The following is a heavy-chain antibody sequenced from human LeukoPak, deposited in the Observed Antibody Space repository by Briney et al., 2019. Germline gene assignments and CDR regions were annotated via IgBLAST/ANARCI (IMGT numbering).Heavy chain of an antibody. Sequence: GESLKISCKGSGYSFASYWIAWVRQMPGKGLEWMGIIYPGDSDTRYSPSFQGQVTISADKSINTAYLQWSSLKASDTAIYHCARWVTADRGKKDAFDIWGKGTMVTVSS. V-gene: IGHV5-51*01. J-gene: IGHJ3*02. CDR3: ARWVTADRGKKDAFDI. CDR2: IYPGDSDT. CDR1: GYSFASYW. D-gene: IGHD2-21*02.